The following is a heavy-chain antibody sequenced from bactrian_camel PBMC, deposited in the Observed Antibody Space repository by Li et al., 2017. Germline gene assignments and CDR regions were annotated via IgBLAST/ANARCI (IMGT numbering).Heavy chain of an antibody. CDR3: TADWGWWVAGY. J-gene: IGHJ4*01. CDR1: GFTFSTYD. CDR2: IKLDGTST. D-gene: IGHD5*01. Sequence: VQLVESGGGLVQPGGSLRLSCAASGFTFSTYDMSWVRQAPGKGLEWISAIKLDGTSTHYSDSVKGRFTISRDNAKNTLYLQLNSLKTEDTAVYYCTADWGWWVAGYWGQGTQVTVS. V-gene: IGHV3S40*01.